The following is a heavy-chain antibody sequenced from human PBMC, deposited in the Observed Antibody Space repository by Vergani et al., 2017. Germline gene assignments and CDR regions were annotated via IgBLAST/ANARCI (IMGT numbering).Heavy chain of an antibody. CDR3: ARAAGRSEAPVVAFDI. Sequence: QVQLVESGGGVVQPGRSLRLSCAASGFTFSSYAMHWVRQAPGKGLEWVAVISYDGSNKYYADSVKGRFTISRDNSKNTLYLQMNSLRAEDTAVYYCARAAGRSEAPVVAFDIWGQGTMVTVSS. D-gene: IGHD3-10*01. CDR1: GFTFSSYA. CDR2: ISYDGSNK. V-gene: IGHV3-30-3*01. J-gene: IGHJ3*02.